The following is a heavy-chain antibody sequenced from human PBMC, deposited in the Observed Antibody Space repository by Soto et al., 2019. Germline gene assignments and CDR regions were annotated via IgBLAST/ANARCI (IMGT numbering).Heavy chain of an antibody. J-gene: IGHJ6*02. CDR3: ARLNCSSTSCYRNYGMDV. V-gene: IGHV4-4*02. CDR1: GGSISSSNW. Sequence: QVQLQESGPGLVKPSGTLSLTCAVSGGSISSSNWWSWVRQPPGKGLEWIGEIYHSGSTNYNPSLKSRVTISVVKSKNQFSLKLSSVTAADTAVYYCARLNCSSTSCYRNYGMDVWGQGTTVTVSS. CDR2: IYHSGST. D-gene: IGHD2-2*01.